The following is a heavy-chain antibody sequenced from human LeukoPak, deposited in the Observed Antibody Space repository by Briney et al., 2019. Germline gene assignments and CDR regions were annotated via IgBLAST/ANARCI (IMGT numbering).Heavy chain of an antibody. CDR1: GFTFSTYG. CDR3: ARYHCSSTSCYSEVSFDD. V-gene: IGHV3-30*02. D-gene: IGHD2-2*01. CDR2: IRYDGSNK. Sequence: PGGSLRLSCAASGFTFSTYGMHWVRQAPGKGLEWVAFIRYDGSNKYYADSVKGRFTISRDNSKSTLYLQMNSLRAEDTAVYYCARYHCSSTSCYSEVSFDDWGQGTPVTVSS. J-gene: IGHJ4*02.